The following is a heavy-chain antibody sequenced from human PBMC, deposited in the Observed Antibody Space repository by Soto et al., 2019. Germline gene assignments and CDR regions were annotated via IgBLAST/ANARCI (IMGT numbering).Heavy chain of an antibody. D-gene: IGHD2-15*01. V-gene: IGHV3-74*01. Sequence: GGSLRLSCAASGLTFNRYWMHWVRHAPGKGLVWVSHINTDGSNTNYADSVKGRFTISRDNAKSTLFLQMNSLRDEDTAVYYCAREFCSGANCYTYYFDPWGQGIPVTVSS. CDR3: AREFCSGANCYTYYFDP. CDR1: GLTFNRYW. CDR2: INTDGSNT. J-gene: IGHJ5*02.